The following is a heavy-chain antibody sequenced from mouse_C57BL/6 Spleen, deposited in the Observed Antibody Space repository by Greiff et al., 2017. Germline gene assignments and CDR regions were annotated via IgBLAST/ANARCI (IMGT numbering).Heavy chain of an antibody. J-gene: IGHJ4*01. D-gene: IGHD2-1*01. CDR1: GFTFSDYG. CDR3: ARTLYSDYAMDY. V-gene: IGHV5-17*01. CDR2: ISSGSSTI. Sequence: DVMLVESGGGLVKPGGSLKLSCAASGFTFSDYGMHWVRQAPEKGLEWVAYISSGSSTIYYADTVKGRFTISRDNAKNTLFLQMTSLRSEDTAMYYCARTLYSDYAMDYWGQGTSVTVSS.